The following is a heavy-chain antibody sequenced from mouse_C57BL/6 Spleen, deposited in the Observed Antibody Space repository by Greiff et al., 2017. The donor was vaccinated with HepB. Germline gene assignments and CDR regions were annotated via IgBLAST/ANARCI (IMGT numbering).Heavy chain of an antibody. CDR2: IDPSDSET. D-gene: IGHD2-4*01. Sequence: PIQGLEWIGNIDPSDSETHYNQKFKDKATLTVDKSSSTAYMQLSSLTSEDSAVYYCARSGYDYDWYFDVWGTGTTVTVSS. CDR3: ARSGYDYDWYFDV. V-gene: IGHV1-52*01. J-gene: IGHJ1*03.